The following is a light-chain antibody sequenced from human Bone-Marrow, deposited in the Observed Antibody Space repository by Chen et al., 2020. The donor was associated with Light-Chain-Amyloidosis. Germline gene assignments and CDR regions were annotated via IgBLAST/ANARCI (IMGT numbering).Light chain of an antibody. CDR2: DAS. V-gene: IGKV3-11*01. J-gene: IGKJ4*01. CDR1: QNIGGY. Sequence: EVVLTQSPATLSLSPGERATLSCRASQNIGGYLAWFQHRPGQTPRLLIYDASNRASGVPARFSGSGSGKDFILTIRSLEPEDVAGCYCMQRDSWPPLSFGGGTKVEIK. CDR3: MQRDSWPPLS.